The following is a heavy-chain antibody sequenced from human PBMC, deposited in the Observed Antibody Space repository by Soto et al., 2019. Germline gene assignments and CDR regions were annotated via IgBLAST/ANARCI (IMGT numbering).Heavy chain of an antibody. CDR2: IDTRGSTI. D-gene: IGHD3-3*01. V-gene: IGHV3-48*03. J-gene: IGHJ4*02. CDR3: ARDGTADFWSGHYTSFDY. CDR1: GFTFSSFE. Sequence: EVQLVESGGGLVQPGGSLRLSCAASGFTFSSFELNWVRQAPGKGLEWISYIDTRGSTIYYADSVKGRFTISRDNAKNSLYLQMNSLRAEDTAVYYCARDGTADFWSGHYTSFDYWGQGTPVTVSS.